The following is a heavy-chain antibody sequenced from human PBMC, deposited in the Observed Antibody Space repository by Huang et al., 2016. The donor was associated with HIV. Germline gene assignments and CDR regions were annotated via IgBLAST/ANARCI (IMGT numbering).Heavy chain of an antibody. D-gene: IGHD4-17*01. CDR2: MNPNTGNT. V-gene: IGHV1-8*02. CDR3: ARSAYGDLDY. CDR1: GYTFTNYG. Sequence: QVNLVQSGAEVRKPGASVKVSCKASGYTFTNYGINWVRQAPGRGLEWMGWMNPNTGNTGFAQSFQGRVTMTRKTSITTAYMELTSLTSEDTAVYYCARSAYGDLDYWGLGTLVIVSS. J-gene: IGHJ4*02.